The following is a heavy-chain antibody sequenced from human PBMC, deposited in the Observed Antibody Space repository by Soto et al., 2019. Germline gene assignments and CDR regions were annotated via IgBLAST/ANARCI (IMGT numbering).Heavy chain of an antibody. V-gene: IGHV1-69*13. CDR3: ARGVHYDSSGYYYFY. CDR1: GGTFSTYA. D-gene: IGHD3-22*01. J-gene: IGHJ4*02. CDR2: IIPLFGTA. Sequence: SVKVSCKASGGTFSTYAIDWVRQAPGQGLEWMGGIIPLFGTAKYAQNFQGRITITADESTNTAYMELRSLRSQDTAVYYCARGVHYDSSGYYYFYWGQGTLVTVSS.